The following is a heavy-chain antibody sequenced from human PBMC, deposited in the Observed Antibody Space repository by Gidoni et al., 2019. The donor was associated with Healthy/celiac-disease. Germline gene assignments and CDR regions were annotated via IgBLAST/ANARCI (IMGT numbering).Heavy chain of an antibody. Sequence: QVQLQQWGAGLLKPSETLSLTCAVYGGSFSGYYWSWIRQPPGKGLEWIGEINHSGSTHYNPSLKSRVTISVDTSKNQFSLKLSSVTAADTAVYYCAREGTYYYDSSGYTPLDYWGQGTLVTVSS. CDR2: INHSGST. CDR1: GGSFSGYY. D-gene: IGHD3-22*01. J-gene: IGHJ4*02. V-gene: IGHV4-34*01. CDR3: AREGTYYYDSSGYTPLDY.